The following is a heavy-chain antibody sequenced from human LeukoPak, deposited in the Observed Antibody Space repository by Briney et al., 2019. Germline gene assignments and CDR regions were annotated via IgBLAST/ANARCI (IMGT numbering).Heavy chain of an antibody. CDR1: GGPISSFY. Sequence: SETLSLTCTVSGGPISSFYWSWIRHSPGKGLEWSGYNYYSGSTNYNHSLKSRPTISLDTSQNQFSLKLSSVTADDTAVYYCARAHSYSGFAEADYWGQGTLVTVSS. CDR2: NYYSGST. CDR3: ARAHSYSGFAEADY. D-gene: IGHD5-12*01. V-gene: IGHV4-59*01. J-gene: IGHJ4*02.